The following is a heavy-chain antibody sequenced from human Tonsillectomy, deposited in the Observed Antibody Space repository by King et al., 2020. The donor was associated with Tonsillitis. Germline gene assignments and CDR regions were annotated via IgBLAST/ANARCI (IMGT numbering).Heavy chain of an antibody. J-gene: IGHJ4*02. V-gene: IGHV4-39*01. CDR1: GGSNSSSSFY. CDR2: IYYTGSV. Sequence: QLQESGPGLVKPSETLSLTCTVSGGSNSSSSFYWGWIRQPPEKGLEWSGTIYYTGSVYYSPSLKSRVTISVDTSKNQFSLRLSSVTAADTAVYYCAGLREQAWVAEPYYFAYWGQGTLVTVSS. D-gene: IGHD1-14*01. CDR3: AGLREQAWVAEPYYFAY.